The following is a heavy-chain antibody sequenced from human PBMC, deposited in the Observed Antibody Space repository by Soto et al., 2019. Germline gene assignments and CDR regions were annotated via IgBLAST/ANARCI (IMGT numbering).Heavy chain of an antibody. CDR1: GYIFTSYG. V-gene: IGHV1-18*01. CDR3: ARSHGYSSGWYFPDFDY. CDR2: ISPYNGDT. D-gene: IGHD6-19*01. J-gene: IGHJ4*02. Sequence: ASVKVSCKASGYIFTSYGISWVRQAPGQGLEWMGWISPYNGDTNYAQKLQGRVTMTTDTSTSTAYMELRSLRSDDTAVYYCARSHGYSSGWYFPDFDYWGQGALVTVSS.